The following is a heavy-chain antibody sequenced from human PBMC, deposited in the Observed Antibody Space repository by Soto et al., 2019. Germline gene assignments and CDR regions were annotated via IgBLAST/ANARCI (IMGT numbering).Heavy chain of an antibody. J-gene: IGHJ4*02. CDR1: GFTFGDYA. Sequence: PGGSLRLSCTASGFTFGDYAMSWFRQAPGKGLEWFSAVSGSGGSTYYADSVKGRFTISRHNSKNTLYLQMNSLRAEDTAVYYCARVTDSGYPGLDYWGQGTLVTVSS. CDR2: VSGSGGST. V-gene: IGHV3-23*01. D-gene: IGHD5-12*01. CDR3: ARVTDSGYPGLDY.